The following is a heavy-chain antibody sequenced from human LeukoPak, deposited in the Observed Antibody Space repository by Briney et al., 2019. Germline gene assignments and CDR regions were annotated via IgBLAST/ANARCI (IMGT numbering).Heavy chain of an antibody. CDR3: AKGTQYSSSLDY. J-gene: IGHJ4*02. D-gene: IGHD6-13*01. V-gene: IGHV3-23*01. CDR2: ISGSGGST. CDR1: GFTFSSYS. Sequence: GGSLRLSCAASGFTFSSYSMNWVRQAPGKGLEWVSAISGSGGSTYYADSVKGRFTISRDNSKNTLYLQMNSLRAEDTAVYYCAKGTQYSSSLDYWGQGTLVTVSS.